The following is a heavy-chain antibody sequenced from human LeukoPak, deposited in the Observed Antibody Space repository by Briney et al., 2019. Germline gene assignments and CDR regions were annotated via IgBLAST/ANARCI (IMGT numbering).Heavy chain of an antibody. CDR2: ISGSGGST. V-gene: IGHV3-23*01. CDR1: GFTFSSYA. D-gene: IGHD1-14*01. CDR3: AKDGTGSWGMDV. J-gene: IGHJ6*02. Sequence: GGSLRLSCAASGFTFSSYAMSWVRQAPGKGLEWVSAISGSGGSTYYADSVKGRFTISRDNSKNTLYLQMNGLRAEDTAVYYCAKDGTGSWGMDVWGQGTTVTVSS.